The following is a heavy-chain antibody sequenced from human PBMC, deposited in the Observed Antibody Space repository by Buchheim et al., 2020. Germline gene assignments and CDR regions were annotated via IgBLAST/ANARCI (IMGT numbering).Heavy chain of an antibody. J-gene: IGHJ4*02. CDR3: AREITGTSRHFDF. D-gene: IGHD1-7*01. CDR2: ISGSGDST. CDR1: GFTFSSSA. Sequence: EVQLLEFGGGSVQPGGSLRLSCAASGFTFSSSAMTWVRQAPGKGLEWVSAISGSGDSTLYADSVKGRFPISRDIAKTTSYLQMNSLRAEDTAVYYCAREITGTSRHFDFWGQGTL. V-gene: IGHV3-23*01.